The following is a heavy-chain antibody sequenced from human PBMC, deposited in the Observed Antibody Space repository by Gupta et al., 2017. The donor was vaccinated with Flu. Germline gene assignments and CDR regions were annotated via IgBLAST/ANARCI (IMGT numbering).Heavy chain of an antibody. CDR1: GFTFSNYC. CDR2: ISYDGSSK. Sequence: QVQLLESGGDVVQHGRSLRLSCVASGFTFSNYCMHWVRQAPGKGLEWVAIISYDGSSKYYAESVKGRFTISRDNSKNTLYLQMNSLRADDTAFYYCVKDNRGIVVGTAIPFEYWGQGSLVTVSS. CDR3: VKDNRGIVVGTAIPFEY. V-gene: IGHV3-30*18. J-gene: IGHJ4*02. D-gene: IGHD2-21*02.